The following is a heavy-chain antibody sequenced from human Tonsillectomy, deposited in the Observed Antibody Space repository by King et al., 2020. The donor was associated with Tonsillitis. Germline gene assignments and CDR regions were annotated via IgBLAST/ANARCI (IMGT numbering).Heavy chain of an antibody. CDR2: INSNSGGT. J-gene: IGHJ4*02. CDR3: AIEYMSRGLDY. V-gene: IGHV1-2*02. D-gene: IGHD6-6*01. CDR1: EYTFTDYY. Sequence: VQLVQSGAEMKKPGASVKVSCKASEYTFTDYYVHWVRQAPGQGLEWMGWINSNSGGTKYAQKFQGRVTMTRDTTISTAYMELSSLRSDDTAVYYCAIEYMSRGLDYWGQGTLVTASP.